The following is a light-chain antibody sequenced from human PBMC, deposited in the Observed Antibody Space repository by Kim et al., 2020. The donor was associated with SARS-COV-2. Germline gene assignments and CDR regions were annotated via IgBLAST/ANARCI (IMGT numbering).Light chain of an antibody. CDR3: QSADSSDTFWV. J-gene: IGLJ3*02. V-gene: IGLV3-25*03. Sequence: PGQTARITCSGDALPKQYAYWFQQKPGQAPVLVIYKDTERPSGIPERFSGSTSGTTVMLTISGVQAEDEADYYCQSADSSDTFWVFGGGTKLTVL. CDR2: KDT. CDR1: ALPKQY.